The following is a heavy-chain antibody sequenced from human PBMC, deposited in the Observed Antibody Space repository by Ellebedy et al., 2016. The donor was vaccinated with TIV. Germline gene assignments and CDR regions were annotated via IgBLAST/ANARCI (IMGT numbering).Heavy chain of an antibody. D-gene: IGHD6-19*01. V-gene: IGHV3-30*18. Sequence: PGGSLRLSCIASGFTFRNYAMHWVRQAPGKGLEWVAVISYDGTNKYYADSVKGRFTISRDNSKNTLFLQMDSLRSEDTAVYYCAKGVTVAGTYFQDWGQGTLVTVSS. CDR2: ISYDGTNK. J-gene: IGHJ1*01. CDR1: GFTFRNYA. CDR3: AKGVTVAGTYFQD.